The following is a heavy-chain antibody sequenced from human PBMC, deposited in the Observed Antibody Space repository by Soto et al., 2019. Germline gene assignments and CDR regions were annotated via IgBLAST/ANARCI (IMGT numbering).Heavy chain of an antibody. CDR2: IIPIAAIA. CDR3: ARGSTIVRGAPSWFDP. Sequence: QVQLVQSGAEVKKPGSSVKVSCKASGGTFSRYTINWVRQAPGQGLEWMGRIIPIAAIANYTQKFQGRVTITVDKXSXXADMELSSLRSDDTAVYYCARGSTIVRGAPSWFDPWGQGTLVTVSS. D-gene: IGHD3-10*01. J-gene: IGHJ5*02. V-gene: IGHV1-69*02. CDR1: GGTFSRYT.